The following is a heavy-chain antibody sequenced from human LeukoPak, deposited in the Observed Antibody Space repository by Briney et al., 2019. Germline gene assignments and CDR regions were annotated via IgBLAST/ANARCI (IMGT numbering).Heavy chain of an antibody. CDR1: GFTFSKYA. CDR3: ARDQLYCSDGTCAAHNWFDP. J-gene: IGHJ5*02. Sequence: GRSLRLSCAASGFTFSKYAFHWVRQAPGKGLEWVAIIAYDGSHKYYADSVEGRFSISRDNSNSTVLLQMNCLRPADPAVYYCARDQLYCSDGTCAAHNWFDPWGQGTLVTVSS. D-gene: IGHD2-8*01. CDR2: IAYDGSHK. V-gene: IGHV3-30-3*01.